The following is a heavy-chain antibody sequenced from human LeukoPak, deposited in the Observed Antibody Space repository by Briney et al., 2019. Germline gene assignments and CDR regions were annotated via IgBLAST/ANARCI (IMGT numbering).Heavy chain of an antibody. CDR1: GGSFSGYY. D-gene: IGHD2-15*01. CDR2: INHSGST. J-gene: IGHJ4*02. Sequence: SETLSLTCAVYGGSFSGYYWSWIRQPPGKGLEWIGEINHSGSTNYNPSLKSRVTISVDTSKNQFSLKLTSVTAADTAVYYCARHRGCSGGTCYRYFDYWGQGTLVTVSS. CDR3: ARHRGCSGGTCYRYFDY. V-gene: IGHV4-34*01.